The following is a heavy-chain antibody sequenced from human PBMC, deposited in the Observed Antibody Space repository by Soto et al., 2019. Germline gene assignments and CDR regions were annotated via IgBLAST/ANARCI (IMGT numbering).Heavy chain of an antibody. D-gene: IGHD1-26*01. CDR1: GFTFSSYW. CDR2: IKQDGSAK. J-gene: IGHJ3*02. V-gene: IGHV3-7*01. Sequence: PGGSLRLSCAASGFTFSSYWMTWVRQAPGKGLEWVANIKQDGSAKYYVDSVKGRFTISRDNAKKSLYLQMNSLRVEDTAVYYCARRLVGDDGFDIWGQGTMVTVSS. CDR3: ARRLVGDDGFDI.